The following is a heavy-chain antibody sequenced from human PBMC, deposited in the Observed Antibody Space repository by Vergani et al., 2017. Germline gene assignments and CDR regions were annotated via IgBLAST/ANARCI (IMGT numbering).Heavy chain of an antibody. D-gene: IGHD3-9*01. CDR3: ARRSDYDILTGCFDY. V-gene: IGHV4-31*03. J-gene: IGHJ4*02. CDR2: IYYSGST. CDR1: GGSISSGGYY. Sequence: QVQLQESGPGLVKPSQTLSLTCTVSGGSISSGGYYWSWIRQHPGKGLEWIGYIYYSGSTYYNPSLKSRVTISVDTSKNQFSLKLSSVTAADTAVYYCARRSDYDILTGCFDYWGQGTLVTVSS.